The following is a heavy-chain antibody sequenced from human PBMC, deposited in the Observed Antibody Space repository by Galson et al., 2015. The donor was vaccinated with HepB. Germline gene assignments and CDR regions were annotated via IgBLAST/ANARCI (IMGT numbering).Heavy chain of an antibody. V-gene: IGHV1-24*01. Sequence: SVKVSCKVSGYTLTELSMHWVRQAPGKGLEWMGGFDPEDGETIYAQKFQGRVTMTEDTSTDTAYMELSSLRSEDTAVYYCATTDITSVRDYYYGMDVWGQGTTVTVSS. J-gene: IGHJ6*02. CDR2: FDPEDGET. D-gene: IGHD3-16*01. CDR1: GYTLTELS. CDR3: ATTDITSVRDYYYGMDV.